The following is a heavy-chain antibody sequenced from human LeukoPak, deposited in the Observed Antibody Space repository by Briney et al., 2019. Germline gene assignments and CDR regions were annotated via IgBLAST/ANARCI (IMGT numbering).Heavy chain of an antibody. J-gene: IGHJ5*02. Sequence: SGPTLVKPTQTLTLTCTFSGFSLSTSGVGVGWIRQPPGKALEWLALIYWDDDKRYSPSLKSRLTITKDTSKNQVVLTMTNMDPVDTATYYCAHSTYCTSTSCYIKSWFDPWGQGTLLTVSS. CDR3: AHSTYCTSTSCYIKSWFDP. CDR2: IYWDDDK. V-gene: IGHV2-5*02. D-gene: IGHD2-2*02. CDR1: GFSLSTSGVG.